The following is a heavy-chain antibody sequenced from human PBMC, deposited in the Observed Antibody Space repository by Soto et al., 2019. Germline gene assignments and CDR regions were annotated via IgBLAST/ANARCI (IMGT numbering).Heavy chain of an antibody. Sequence: GGSLRLSCAASGFTVSSNYMSWVRQAPGEGLEWVSVIYSGGSTYYADSVKGRFTISRDNAKNSLFLQMNSLRAEDTAVYYCATVGYCSSTSCQTRYYYYGMDVWGQGTTVTVSS. CDR2: IYSGGST. CDR1: GFTVSSNY. J-gene: IGHJ6*02. CDR3: ATVGYCSSTSCQTRYYYYGMDV. V-gene: IGHV3-53*01. D-gene: IGHD2-2*03.